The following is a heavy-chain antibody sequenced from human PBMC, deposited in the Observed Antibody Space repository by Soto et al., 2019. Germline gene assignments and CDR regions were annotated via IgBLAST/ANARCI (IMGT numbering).Heavy chain of an antibody. CDR2: ISAYNGNT. Sequence: QVQLVQSGAEVKKPGASVKVSCKASGYTFTSYGISWVRQAPGQGLEWMGWISAYNGNTNYAQKLQGRVTMTTDTPTSTAYMELRSLRSDDTAVYYCARVNYSPPYDSSYGMDVWVQGTTVTVSS. D-gene: IGHD4-4*01. V-gene: IGHV1-18*01. J-gene: IGHJ6*02. CDR1: GYTFTSYG. CDR3: ARVNYSPPYDSSYGMDV.